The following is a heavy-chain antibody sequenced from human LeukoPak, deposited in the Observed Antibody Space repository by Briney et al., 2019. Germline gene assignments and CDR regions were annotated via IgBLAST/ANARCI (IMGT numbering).Heavy chain of an antibody. J-gene: IGHJ5*02. CDR1: GYTFTSYG. CDR3: ARTYDILTGYLLDP. V-gene: IGHV1-18*01. D-gene: IGHD3-9*01. Sequence: ASVKVSCKASGYTFTSYGISWVRQAPGQGLEWMGWISAYNGNTNYAQKLQGRVTMTTDTSTSTAYMELSSLRSEDTAVYYCARTYDILTGYLLDPWGQGTLVTVSS. CDR2: ISAYNGNT.